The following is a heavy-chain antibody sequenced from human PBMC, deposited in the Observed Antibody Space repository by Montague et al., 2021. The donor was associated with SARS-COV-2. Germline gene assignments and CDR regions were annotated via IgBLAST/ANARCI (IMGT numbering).Heavy chain of an antibody. CDR3: ARRGRKLLPVATTIGGFDI. CDR1: GGSISSNNYY. V-gene: IGHV4-39*02. Sequence: SETLSLTCTVSGGSISSNNYYWDWIRQPPGKGLEWIGSIYDSGSTYYNPSLKSRVTISVDTSKNHFSLKLNSVTDADTAVYYCARRGRKLLPVATTIGGFDIWGQGTMVTVSS. CDR2: IYDSGST. D-gene: IGHD5-12*01. J-gene: IGHJ3*02.